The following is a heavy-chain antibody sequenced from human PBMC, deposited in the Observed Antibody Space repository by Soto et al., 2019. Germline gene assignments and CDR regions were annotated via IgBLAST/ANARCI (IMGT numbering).Heavy chain of an antibody. CDR1: GFTFSSYA. D-gene: IGHD3-3*01. Sequence: GGSLRLSCAASGFTFSSYAMSWVRQAPGKGLEWVSAISGSGGSTYYADSVKGRFTISRDNSKNTLYLQMNSLRAEDTAVYYCAKDIILGIWSGYYYYYGMDVWGQGTTVTVSS. CDR2: ISGSGGST. CDR3: AKDIILGIWSGYYYYYGMDV. J-gene: IGHJ6*02. V-gene: IGHV3-23*01.